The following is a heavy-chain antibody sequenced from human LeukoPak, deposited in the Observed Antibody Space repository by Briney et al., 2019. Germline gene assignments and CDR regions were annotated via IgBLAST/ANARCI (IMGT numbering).Heavy chain of an antibody. CDR3: ARWQINLYYFDY. J-gene: IGHJ4*02. CDR1: GGSISSYY. Sequence: SETLSLTCTVSGGSISSYYWSWLRQSPGKGLELIGYIHYSGSTNYNPSLKSPVTISLDTSKNQFSMKLSSVTAADTAVYYCARWQINLYYFDYWGQGTLVTVSS. V-gene: IGHV4-59*08. D-gene: IGHD1-14*01. CDR2: IHYSGST.